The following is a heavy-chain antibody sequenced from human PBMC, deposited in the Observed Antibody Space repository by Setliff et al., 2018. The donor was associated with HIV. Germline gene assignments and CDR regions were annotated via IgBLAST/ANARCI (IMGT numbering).Heavy chain of an antibody. J-gene: IGHJ4*02. D-gene: IGHD6-19*01. Sequence: QAGGSLRLSCEVSGLTFNSFIMSWVRQAPGKGLEWVANIKQDGSEKYYVDSVKGRFTISRDNAKNSLYLQMNSLRAEDTAVYYCARRLSSGSYFGYWGQGTLVTVSS. V-gene: IGHV3-7*03. CDR2: IKQDGSEK. CDR3: ARRLSSGSYFGY. CDR1: GLTFNSFI.